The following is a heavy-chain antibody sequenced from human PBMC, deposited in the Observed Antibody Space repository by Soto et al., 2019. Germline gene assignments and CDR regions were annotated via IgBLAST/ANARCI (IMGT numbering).Heavy chain of an antibody. V-gene: IGHV4-31*02. J-gene: IGHJ4*02. CDR1: GDSVGRGGHY. CDR2: IYWTGST. D-gene: IGHD1-26*01. Sequence: QVQLQESGPGLVKPSQTLSVTCSVSGDSVGRGGHYWTWIRQHPEKGLEWIGSIYWTGSTSYNPSLKSRVTISVDRSKNQFSLKVSSVTAADTAVYYCARDAGLASAIDYWGQGTLITVSS. CDR3: ARDAGLASAIDY.